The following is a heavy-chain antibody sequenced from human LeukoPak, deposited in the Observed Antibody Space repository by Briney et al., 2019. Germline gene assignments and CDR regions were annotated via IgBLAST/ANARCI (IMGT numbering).Heavy chain of an antibody. CDR1: GDSISSDY. J-gene: IGHJ3*02. D-gene: IGHD3-22*01. CDR3: ARDDSSGYYSDAFDI. CDR2: IYTTGST. Sequence: SETLSLTCSVSGDSISSDYWSWIRQLAGKGLEWIGRIYTTGSTNYNPSLKSRVTISVDTSKNQFSLKLSSVTAADTAVYYCARDDSSGYYSDAFDIWGQGTMVTVSS. V-gene: IGHV4-4*07.